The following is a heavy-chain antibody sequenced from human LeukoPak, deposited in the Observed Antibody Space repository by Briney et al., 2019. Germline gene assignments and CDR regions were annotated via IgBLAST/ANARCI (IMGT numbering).Heavy chain of an antibody. Sequence: GGSLRLSCAASGFTFSSYSMNWVRQAPGKGLEWVSSISSSSSYIYYADSVKGRFTISRDNAKNSLYLQMNSLRAEDTAVYYCARADDSSGYFLDYWGQGTLVTVSS. CDR3: ARADDSSGYFLDY. D-gene: IGHD3-22*01. V-gene: IGHV3-21*01. CDR2: ISSSSSYI. J-gene: IGHJ4*02. CDR1: GFTFSSYS.